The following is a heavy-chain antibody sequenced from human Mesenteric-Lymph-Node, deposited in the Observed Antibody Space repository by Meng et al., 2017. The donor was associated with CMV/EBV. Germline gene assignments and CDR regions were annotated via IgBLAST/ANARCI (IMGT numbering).Heavy chain of an antibody. V-gene: IGHV3-30*02. CDR1: QFSFRTYG. D-gene: IGHD3-22*01. Sequence: GGSLRLSCAASQFSFRTYGMHWVRQAPVKGLEWVAFIRYDGSNKYYAESVKGRFTISRDNAKNSLYLQMNSLTTEDTGLYYCAKTFGVIRPYYYYSMDVWGQGTTVTVSS. CDR2: IRYDGSNK. J-gene: IGHJ6*02. CDR3: AKTFGVIRPYYYYSMDV.